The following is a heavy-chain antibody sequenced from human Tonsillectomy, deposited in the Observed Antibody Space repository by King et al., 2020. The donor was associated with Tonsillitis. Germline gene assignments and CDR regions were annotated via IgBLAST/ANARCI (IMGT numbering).Heavy chain of an antibody. D-gene: IGHD3-22*01. Sequence: VQLVESGGGLVQPGGSLSLSCAASGFTFSSYAMSWVRQAPGKGLAWVSAISGSGGSTYYADSVKGRFTISRDTSKNTLYLQMNSLRAEDTAVYYCAKDWGSKGVVITHDAFDIWGQGTMVTVSS. CDR1: GFTFSSYA. V-gene: IGHV3-23*04. CDR3: AKDWGSKGVVITHDAFDI. J-gene: IGHJ3*02. CDR2: ISGSGGST.